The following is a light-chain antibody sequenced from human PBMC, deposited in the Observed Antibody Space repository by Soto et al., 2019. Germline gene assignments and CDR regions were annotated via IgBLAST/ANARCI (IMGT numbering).Light chain of an antibody. CDR3: QQSYSTPIT. Sequence: DIQMTQSPSSLSAFVGDRVTITCRASQDIGNFLAWYQQKPGKVPKLLIYAASTLQSGVPSRFSGSGSGTDFTLTISSLQPEDFATYYCQQSYSTPITFGQGTRLEI. CDR1: QDIGNF. J-gene: IGKJ5*01. V-gene: IGKV1-27*01. CDR2: AAS.